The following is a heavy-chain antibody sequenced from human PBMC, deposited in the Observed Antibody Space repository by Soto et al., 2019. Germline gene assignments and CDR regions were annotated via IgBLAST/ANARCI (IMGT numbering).Heavy chain of an antibody. V-gene: IGHV4-39*01. CDR1: GGSISSSSYY. Sequence: SETLSLTCTVSGGSISSSSYYWGWIRQPPGKGLEWIGSIYYSGSTYYNPSLKSRVTISVDTSKNQFSLKLSSVTAADTAVYYCATGGELEFDYWGQGTLVTVSS. D-gene: IGHD1-1*01. CDR2: IYYSGST. J-gene: IGHJ4*02. CDR3: ATGGELEFDY.